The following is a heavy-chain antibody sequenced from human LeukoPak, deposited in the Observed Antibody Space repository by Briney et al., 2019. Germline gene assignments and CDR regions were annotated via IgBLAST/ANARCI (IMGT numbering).Heavy chain of an antibody. CDR1: GYTFTDYY. V-gene: IGHV1-2*02. Sequence: ASVKVSCKTSGYTFTDYYVHWVRQAPGQGLEWMGWINPKSGGSNYAQKFQGRVTMTRDTSISTAYMDLSRLRSDDTAVYYCAIALDDWFDPWGQGTLVSVSS. CDR2: INPKSGGS. J-gene: IGHJ5*02. CDR3: AIALDDWFDP.